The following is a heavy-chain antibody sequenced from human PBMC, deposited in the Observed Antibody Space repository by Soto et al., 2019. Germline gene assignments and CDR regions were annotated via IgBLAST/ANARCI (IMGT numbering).Heavy chain of an antibody. J-gene: IGHJ5*02. CDR1: GGSISDYY. D-gene: IGHD3-10*01. V-gene: IGHV4-59*08. Sequence: SETLSLTCTVSGGSISDYYWSWIRQPPGAGLEWIGYIYYTGSTNYNPSLKSRVTISVDTSKNQFSLKLRSVTAADTAVYYCARHRAWVSWFDPWGQGILVTVSS. CDR2: IYYTGST. CDR3: ARHRAWVSWFDP.